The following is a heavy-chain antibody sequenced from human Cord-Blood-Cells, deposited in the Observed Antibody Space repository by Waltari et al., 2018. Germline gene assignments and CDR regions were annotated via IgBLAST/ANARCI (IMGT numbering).Heavy chain of an antibody. D-gene: IGHD6-6*01. Sequence: QVQLQQWGAGLLKPSETLSLTCAVYGGSFSGYYWSWIRQPPGKGLEWIGEINHSGSTNYNPSLKSRVTISVDTSKNQFSLKLSSVTAADTAVYYCARYGGIAARYFDYWGQGTLVTVSS. V-gene: IGHV4-34*01. CDR2: INHSGST. CDR3: ARYGGIAARYFDY. J-gene: IGHJ4*02. CDR1: GGSFSGYY.